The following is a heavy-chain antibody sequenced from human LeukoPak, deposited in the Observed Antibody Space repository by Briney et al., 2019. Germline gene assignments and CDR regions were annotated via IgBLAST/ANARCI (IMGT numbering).Heavy chain of an antibody. CDR2: ISGSGGST. Sequence: GGSLRLSCAASGFIFRNYGMHWVRQAPGKGLEWVSAISGSGGSTYYADSVKGRFTISRDNSKNTLYLQMHSLRAEDTAVYYCAKDHYYDSSGLLGIFDYWGQGTLVTVSS. CDR3: AKDHYYDSSGLLGIFDY. V-gene: IGHV3-23*01. D-gene: IGHD3-22*01. CDR1: GFIFRNYG. J-gene: IGHJ4*02.